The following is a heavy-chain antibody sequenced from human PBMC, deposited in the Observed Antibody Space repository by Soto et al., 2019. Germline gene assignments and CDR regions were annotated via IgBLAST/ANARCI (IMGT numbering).Heavy chain of an antibody. CDR3: ARGGHTYYGSGSYSGNVDY. J-gene: IGHJ4*02. CDR2: ISSSSSYI. D-gene: IGHD3-10*01. V-gene: IGHV3-21*01. CDR1: GFTFSSYS. Sequence: GGSLRLSCAASGFTFSSYSMNWVRQAPGKGLEWVSSISSSSSYIYYADSVKGRFTISRDNAKNSLYLQMNSLRAEDTAVYYCARGGHTYYGSGSYSGNVDYWGQGTLVTVSS.